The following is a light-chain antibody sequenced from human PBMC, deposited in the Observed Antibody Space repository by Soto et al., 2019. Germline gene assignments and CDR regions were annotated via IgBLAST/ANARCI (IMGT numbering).Light chain of an antibody. Sequence: DIQMTQSPSSLSASVGDRVTITCRASQNINNYLNWYQQKPGKAPKLMIYAASTLQRGVPSRFSGSGSGTDFTLTISSLQPEDFATYYCQQSYSSPRTFGQGTKVEI. V-gene: IGKV1-39*01. CDR2: AAS. J-gene: IGKJ1*01. CDR3: QQSYSSPRT. CDR1: QNINNY.